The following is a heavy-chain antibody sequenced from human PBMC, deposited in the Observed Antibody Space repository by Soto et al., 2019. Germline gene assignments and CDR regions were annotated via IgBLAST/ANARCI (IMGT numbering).Heavy chain of an antibody. CDR1: GGTFSSYT. J-gene: IGHJ6*02. V-gene: IGHV1-69*02. CDR3: ASSMATTPPWGMDV. Sequence: QVQLVQSGAEVKKPGSSVKVSCKASGGTFSSYTISWVRQAPGQGLEWMGRFIPILAIANYAQKFQGRVTITADKSTSTAYVELSRLRSEDTAVYYCASSMATTPPWGMDVWGQGTTVTVSS. CDR2: FIPILAIA. D-gene: IGHD5-12*01.